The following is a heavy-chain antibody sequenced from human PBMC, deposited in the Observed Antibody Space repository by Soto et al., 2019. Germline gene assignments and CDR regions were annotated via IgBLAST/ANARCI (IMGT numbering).Heavy chain of an antibody. CDR2: INPNSGGT. D-gene: IGHD3-9*01. CDR3: AIALTGYDEALESLAY. J-gene: IGHJ4*02. V-gene: IGHV1-2*04. CDR1: GYTFTGYY. Sequence: ASVKVSCKASGYTFTGYYIHWVRQALGQGLEWMGWINPNSGGTNYAQKFQGWVTMTRDTSINTAYMELSRLRSDDTAVYYCAIALTGYDEALESLAYWGQGTLVTGSS.